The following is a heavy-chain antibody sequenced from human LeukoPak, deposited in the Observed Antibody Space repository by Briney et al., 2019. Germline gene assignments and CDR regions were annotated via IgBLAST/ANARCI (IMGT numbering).Heavy chain of an antibody. CDR1: GFTFSDYG. CDR3: VRWYGGSGLENYYYYMDV. D-gene: IGHD3-10*01. Sequence: GGSLRLSCAAAGFTFSDYGMNWVRQAPGKELEWVSGISGSGISTYYADSVKGRFTISRDNSKNTLYLQMNSLRAEDTAVYYCVRWYGGSGLENYYYYMDVWGKGTTVTISS. V-gene: IGHV3-23*01. CDR2: ISGSGIST. J-gene: IGHJ6*03.